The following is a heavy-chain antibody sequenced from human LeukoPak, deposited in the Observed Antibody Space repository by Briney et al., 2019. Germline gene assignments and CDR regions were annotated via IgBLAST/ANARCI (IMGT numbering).Heavy chain of an antibody. CDR3: ARALRRVRGSGGYYFDY. CDR2: INHSGST. D-gene: IGHD5-12*01. CDR1: GGSFSGYY. Sequence: SETLSLTCAVYGGSFSGYYWSWIRQPPGKGLERIGEINHSGSTNYNPSLKSRVTISVDTSKNQFSLKLSSVTAADTAVYYCARALRRVRGSGGYYFDYWGQGTLVTVSS. J-gene: IGHJ4*02. V-gene: IGHV4-34*01.